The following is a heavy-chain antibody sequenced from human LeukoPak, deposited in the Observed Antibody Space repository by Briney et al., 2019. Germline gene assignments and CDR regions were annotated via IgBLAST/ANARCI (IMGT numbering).Heavy chain of an antibody. CDR3: ARSLPSSGSSSDVFDY. CDR2: IYYSGST. D-gene: IGHD6-19*01. J-gene: IGHJ4*02. Sequence: SETLSLTCSVSGVSISSYYWSWIRQPPGKGLEWIGYIYYSGSTNYNPSLKSRVTISEDTSKNQFSLKLSSVTAADTAVYYCARSLPSSGSSSDVFDYWCQGSLVTVSS. V-gene: IGHV4-59*01. CDR1: GVSISSYY.